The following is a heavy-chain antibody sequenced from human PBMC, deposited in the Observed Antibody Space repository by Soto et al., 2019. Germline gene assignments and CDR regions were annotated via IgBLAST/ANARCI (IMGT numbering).Heavy chain of an antibody. D-gene: IGHD3-22*01. CDR2: IIPIFGTA. Sequence: SVKVSCKASGGTFSSYAISWVRQAPGQGLEWMGGIIPIFGTANYAQKFQGRVTITADESTSTAYMELSSLRSEDTAVYYCASDGPYYYDSSGYYLGMDVWGQGTTVTVSS. CDR1: GGTFSSYA. J-gene: IGHJ6*02. V-gene: IGHV1-69*13. CDR3: ASDGPYYYDSSGYYLGMDV.